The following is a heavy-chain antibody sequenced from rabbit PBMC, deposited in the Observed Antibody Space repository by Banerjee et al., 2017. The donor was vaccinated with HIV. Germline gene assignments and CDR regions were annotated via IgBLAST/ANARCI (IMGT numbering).Heavy chain of an antibody. CDR3: ARDTGTSFSTYGMDL. Sequence: QSLEESGGDLVKPGASLTLTCTASGFSFSANDYMCWVRQAPGKGLEWIGCIYNGDGSTYYASWAKGRFTISKTSSTTVTLKMTSLTAADTATYFCARDTGTSFSTYGMDLWGPGTLVTVS. CDR1: GFSFSANDY. CDR2: IYNGDGST. V-gene: IGHV1S40*01. D-gene: IGHD8-1*01. J-gene: IGHJ6*01.